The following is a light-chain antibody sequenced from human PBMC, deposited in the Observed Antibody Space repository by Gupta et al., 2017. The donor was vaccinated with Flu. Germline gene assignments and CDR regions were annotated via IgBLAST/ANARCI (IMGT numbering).Light chain of an antibody. CDR3: QKYETDPFT. CDR2: NAS. V-gene: IGKV1-5*03. J-gene: IGKJ2*01. CDR1: QSIRNW. Sequence: PSTLSASVGDRVTITCRASQSIRNWLAWYQQKPGKAPNLLIYNASSLESGVPSRFSGSGSGTEFTLTISSLQPDDVATYYCQKYETDPFTFGQGTKLEIK.